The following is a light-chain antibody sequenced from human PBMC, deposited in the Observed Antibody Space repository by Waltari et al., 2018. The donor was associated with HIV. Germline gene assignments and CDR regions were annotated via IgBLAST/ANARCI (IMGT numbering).Light chain of an antibody. CDR1: QSVGNS. CDR3: QQRSNWPLLT. Sequence: DIVLTQSPATLSLSPGESATLSCRASQSVGNSLVWYQHKPGQSPRLLIFDASKRATDIPARFSGSGSGTDFTLTISSLESEDFAVYYCQQRSNWPLLTFGGGTKVEIK. CDR2: DAS. V-gene: IGKV3-11*01. J-gene: IGKJ4*01.